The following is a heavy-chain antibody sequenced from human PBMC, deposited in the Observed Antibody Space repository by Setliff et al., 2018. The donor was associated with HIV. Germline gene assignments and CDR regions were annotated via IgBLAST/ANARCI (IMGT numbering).Heavy chain of an antibody. CDR3: ARVDATDEAFGM. Sequence: GSLRLSCAASGFTLNRYWMTWVRQAPGKGLEWVANINPDGSAKIYLDSVRGRFTISRGNAKNSLSLQMNSLRAEDTALYYCARVDATDEAFGMWGQGTMVTVSS. J-gene: IGHJ3*02. CDR1: GFTLNRYW. CDR2: INPDGSAK. V-gene: IGHV3-7*01.